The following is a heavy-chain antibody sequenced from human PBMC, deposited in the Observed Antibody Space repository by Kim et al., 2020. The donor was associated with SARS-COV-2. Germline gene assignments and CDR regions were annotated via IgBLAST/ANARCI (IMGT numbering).Heavy chain of an antibody. V-gene: IGHV1-18*01. Sequence: ASVKVSCKASGYTFTSYGISWVRQAPGQGLEWMGWISAYNGNTNYAQKLQGRVTMTTDTSTSTAYMELRSLRSDDTAVYYCARALGGYYDSSGYYWDGFFDYWGQGTLVTVSS. CDR1: GYTFTSYG. CDR3: ARALGGYYDSSGYYWDGFFDY. CDR2: ISAYNGNT. J-gene: IGHJ4*02. D-gene: IGHD3-22*01.